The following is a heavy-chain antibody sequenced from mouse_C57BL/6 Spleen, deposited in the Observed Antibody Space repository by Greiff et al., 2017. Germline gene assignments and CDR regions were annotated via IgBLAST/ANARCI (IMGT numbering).Heavy chain of an antibody. CDR3: ARTDGHLDD. CDR2: IYPGDGDT. D-gene: IGHD2-3*01. J-gene: IGHJ2*01. V-gene: IGHV1-82*01. CDR1: GYAFSSSW. Sequence: QVQLQQSGPELVKPGASVKISCKASGYAFSSSWMNWVKQRPGQGLEWIGRIYPGDGDTNYNGKFKGKATLTADKSSSTAYMQLSSLTSEDSAVCFWARTDGHLDDWGQGTTLTVS.